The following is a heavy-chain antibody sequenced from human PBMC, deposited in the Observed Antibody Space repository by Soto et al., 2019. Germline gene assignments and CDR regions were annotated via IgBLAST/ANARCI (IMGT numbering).Heavy chain of an antibody. J-gene: IGHJ4*02. D-gene: IGHD3-10*01. CDR3: ASAMYRITMVRGVIAPPDY. V-gene: IGHV1-3*01. CDR1: GYTFTSYA. CDR2: INAGNGNT. Sequence: ASVKVSCKASGYTFTSYAMHWVRQAPGQRLEWMGWINAGNGNTKYSQKFQGRVTITRDTSASTAYMELSSLRSEDTAVYYCASAMYRITMVRGVIAPPDYWGQGTLVTVSS.